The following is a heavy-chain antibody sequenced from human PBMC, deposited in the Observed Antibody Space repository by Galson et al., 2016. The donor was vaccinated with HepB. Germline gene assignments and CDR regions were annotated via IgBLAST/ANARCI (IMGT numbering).Heavy chain of an antibody. CDR2: IYPGDFDT. J-gene: IGHJ6*02. V-gene: IGHV5-51*01. D-gene: IGHD6-13*01. CDR1: GYIFTYYW. CDR3: ARLRSPSIWYGGMNV. Sequence: QSGAEVKKPGESLKISCKGSGYIFTYYWIGWVRQMPGKGLEWMGTIYPGDFDTRYGPSFQGRVTFSADKSINTAYLQWSSLKASDTALYYCARLRSPSIWYGGMNVWGQGTAVTVSS.